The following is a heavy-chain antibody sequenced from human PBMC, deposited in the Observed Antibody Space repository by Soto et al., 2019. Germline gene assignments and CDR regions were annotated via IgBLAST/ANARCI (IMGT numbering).Heavy chain of an antibody. D-gene: IGHD3-10*01. Sequence: SVKVSCKASGYTFTSYGISWVRQAPVQGLEWMGWISAYNGNTNYAQKLQGRVTMTTDTSTSTAYMELRSLRSDDTAVYYCARDFSLLSGGWFDPWGQGTLVTVSS. V-gene: IGHV1-18*04. CDR2: ISAYNGNT. CDR3: ARDFSLLSGGWFDP. CDR1: GYTFTSYG. J-gene: IGHJ5*02.